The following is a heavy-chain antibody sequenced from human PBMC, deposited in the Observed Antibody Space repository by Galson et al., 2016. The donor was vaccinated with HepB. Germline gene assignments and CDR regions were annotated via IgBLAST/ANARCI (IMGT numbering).Heavy chain of an antibody. J-gene: IGHJ2*01. V-gene: IGHV1-69*13. CDR2: IMPIFGRA. D-gene: IGHD3-16*02. CDR1: GGTFNSFA. CDR3: ARVTFYSLGTYRDWYFGL. Sequence: SVKVSCKASGGTFNSFAISWVRQAPGQGLEWMGGIMPIFGRANYGQNFQDRITITADESTSTAYMELRSLRSEDTAVYYCARVTFYSLGTYRDWYFGLWGRGTLITVSA.